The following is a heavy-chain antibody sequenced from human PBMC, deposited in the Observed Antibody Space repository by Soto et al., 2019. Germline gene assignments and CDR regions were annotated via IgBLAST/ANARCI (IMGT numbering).Heavy chain of an antibody. Sequence: GGSLRLSCAASGFTFSSYWMSWVRQAPGKGLEWVANIKQDGSEKYYVDSVKGRFTISRDNAKNSLYLQMNSLRAEDTAVYYCARGLGELRTSYYYGVDVWGQGTTVTVSS. CDR1: GFTFSSYW. D-gene: IGHD1-7*01. V-gene: IGHV3-7*03. CDR2: IKQDGSEK. J-gene: IGHJ6*02. CDR3: ARGLGELRTSYYYGVDV.